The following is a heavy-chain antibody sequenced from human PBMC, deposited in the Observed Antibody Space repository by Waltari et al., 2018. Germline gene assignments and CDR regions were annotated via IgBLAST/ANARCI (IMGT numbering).Heavy chain of an antibody. CDR3: ARTGDFSPDP. CDR2: IYYSGST. Sequence: QVQLQESGPGLVKPSETLSLTCAVSGYSISSGYYWGWIRQPPGKGLEWIGYIYYSGSTYYNPSLKSRVTISVDTSKNQFSLKLSSVTAADTAVYYCARTGDFSPDPWGQGTLVTVSS. V-gene: IGHV4-38-2*01. CDR1: GYSISSGYY. J-gene: IGHJ5*02. D-gene: IGHD3-16*01.